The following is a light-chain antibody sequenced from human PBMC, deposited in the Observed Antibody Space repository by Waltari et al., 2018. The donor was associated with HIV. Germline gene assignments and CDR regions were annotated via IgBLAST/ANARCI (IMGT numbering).Light chain of an antibody. J-gene: IGKJ2*01. CDR3: QQTDSTPYT. V-gene: IGKV1-39*01. CDR2: AAV. CDR1: QTISSY. Sequence: DIQMTQSPSSLSASIGDRVTITCRPSQTISSYLNWYQQKPGKDPKLLIYAAVSLQGGVPSRFSGSGSGTDFTLTISNLQREDFATYHCQQTDSTPYTFGQGTKLEIK.